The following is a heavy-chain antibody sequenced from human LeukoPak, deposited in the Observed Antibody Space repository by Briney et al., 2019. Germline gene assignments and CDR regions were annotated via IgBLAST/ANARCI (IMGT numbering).Heavy chain of an antibody. CDR2: ISGSGSST. J-gene: IGHJ4*02. CDR1: GFTFSSFA. V-gene: IGHV3-23*01. CDR3: ARAPPYNSGWYSDY. Sequence: GGSLRLSCGVSGFTFSSFAMTWARLAPGKGLEWVSVISGSGSSTYHADSVKGRFTISRDNSKNTLYLQMNSLRAEDTAVYYCARAPPYNSGWYSDYWGQGTLVTVSS. D-gene: IGHD6-19*01.